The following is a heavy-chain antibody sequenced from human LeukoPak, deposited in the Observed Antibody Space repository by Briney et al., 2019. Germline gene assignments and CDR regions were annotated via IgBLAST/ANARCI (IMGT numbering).Heavy chain of an antibody. Sequence: GGSLKLSCAASGFTFSGSAMHWVRQASGKGLEWVGRIRSKAYTYATGYTASLKGRFTISRDDSNDTAYLQMNSLKTEATAVYYCTTMSYCTTGVCYAYWGQGTLVTVSS. CDR2: IRSKAYTYAT. J-gene: IGHJ4*02. CDR1: GFTFSGSA. V-gene: IGHV3-73*01. CDR3: TTMSYCTTGVCYAY. D-gene: IGHD2-8*01.